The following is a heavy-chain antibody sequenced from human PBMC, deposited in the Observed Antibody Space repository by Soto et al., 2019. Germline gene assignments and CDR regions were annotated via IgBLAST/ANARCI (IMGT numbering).Heavy chain of an antibody. CDR1: GFTFDDYA. D-gene: IGHD6-13*01. Sequence: GGSLRLSCAASGFTFDDYAMHWVRQAPGKGLEWVSGISWNSGSIGYADSVKGRFTISRDNAKNSLYLQMNSLRAEDTALYYCAKDKYESSSWSTPFDYWGQGTLVTVSS. V-gene: IGHV3-9*01. J-gene: IGHJ4*02. CDR3: AKDKYESSSWSTPFDY. CDR2: ISWNSGSI.